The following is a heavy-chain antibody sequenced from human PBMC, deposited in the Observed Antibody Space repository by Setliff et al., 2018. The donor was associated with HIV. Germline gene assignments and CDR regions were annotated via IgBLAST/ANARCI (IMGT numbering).Heavy chain of an antibody. CDR2: IYYGGST. Sequence: ETLSLTCSVSGVSISDHYWSWIRQPPGKGLEWIGYIYYGGSTKYNPSLRSRVTISADTSKNQFSLKLTSVTAADTAVYYCATYSSAWFEFFQHWGLGTLVTVSS. CDR3: ATYSSAWFEFFQH. D-gene: IGHD6-19*01. CDR1: GVSISDHY. V-gene: IGHV4-59*11. J-gene: IGHJ1*01.